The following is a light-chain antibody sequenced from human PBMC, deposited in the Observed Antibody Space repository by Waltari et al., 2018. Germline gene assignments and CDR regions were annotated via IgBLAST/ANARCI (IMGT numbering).Light chain of an antibody. Sequence: DIVMIQITLSLSVIPGQPASMSCKSIQSLLHSDGKTYLYWYLQRPGQSPHLLLYELSSRFTGVPDRFSGSGSGTDFTLTISRVEAEDVGVYYCMQGMHFPTFGQGTKLEI. CDR2: ELS. CDR3: MQGMHFPT. J-gene: IGKJ2*01. CDR1: QSLLHSDGKTY. V-gene: IGKV2-29*03.